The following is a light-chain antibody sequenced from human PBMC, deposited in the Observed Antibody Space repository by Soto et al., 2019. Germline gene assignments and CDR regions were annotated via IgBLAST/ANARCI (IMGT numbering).Light chain of an antibody. J-gene: IGLJ2*01. CDR3: QSTDSSGSVI. CDR1: TLPNQY. CDR2: KAS. V-gene: IGLV3-25*03. Sequence: SSELTQPPSLSLSPGQTARITCSGDTLPNQYTYWYQQRPDQAPVLVMYKASERPSGIPERFSGSRSGTTVTLTISGVQAEDEADYYCQSTDSSGSVIFGGGTKLTVL.